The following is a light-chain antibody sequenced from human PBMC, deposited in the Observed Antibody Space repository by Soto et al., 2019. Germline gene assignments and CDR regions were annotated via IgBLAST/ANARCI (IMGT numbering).Light chain of an antibody. Sequence: QSALTQPRSMSGSPGQSVTISCTXTXXDIGGYNYVSWYQQHPDKAPKVMIYDVTKRPSGVPDRFSGSKSGTTASLTISGLQAEDEADYYCCSYAGSYYVFGTGTKLTVL. CDR3: CSYAGSYYV. CDR2: DVT. V-gene: IGLV2-11*01. CDR1: XXDIGGYNY. J-gene: IGLJ1*01.